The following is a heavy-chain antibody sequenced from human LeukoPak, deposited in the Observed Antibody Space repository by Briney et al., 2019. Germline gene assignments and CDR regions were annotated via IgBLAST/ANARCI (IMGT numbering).Heavy chain of an antibody. CDR2: IKTNADGEPT. J-gene: IGHJ4*02. CDR1: GFTFAKVW. Sequence: GGSLRLSCVPSGFTFAKVWMNWVRQAPGKDLEWVGRIKTNADGEPTDYAAPVEGRFVISRDDSKKTLYLEMNSLRVDDTDLYFCTTGIDDGGGYWGQGTMVTVSS. CDR3: TTGIDDGGGY. V-gene: IGHV3-15*07. D-gene: IGHD1-1*01.